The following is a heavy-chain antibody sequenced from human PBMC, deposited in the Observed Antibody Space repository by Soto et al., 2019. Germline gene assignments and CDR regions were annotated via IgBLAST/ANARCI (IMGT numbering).Heavy chain of an antibody. CDR1: GFTVSSNY. D-gene: IGHD5-18*01. CDR2: IYSGGST. CDR3: ARDEGYSYGVGRTNYGMDV. Sequence: EVQLVESGGGLVQPGGSLRLSCAASGFTVSSNYMSWVRQAPGKGLEWVSVIYSGGSTYYADSVKGRFTISRDNSKNTLYLQINSLRAEDTAVYYCARDEGYSYGVGRTNYGMDVGGQGTTVTVSS. J-gene: IGHJ6*02. V-gene: IGHV3-66*01.